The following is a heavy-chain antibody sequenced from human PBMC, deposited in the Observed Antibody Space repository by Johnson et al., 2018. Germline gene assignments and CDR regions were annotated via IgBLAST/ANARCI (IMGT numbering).Heavy chain of an antibody. J-gene: IGHJ6*03. D-gene: IGHD2-8*02. CDR2: TGGGGDI. V-gene: IGHV3-13*01. Sequence: VQLVESGGGLAQPGGSLRLSCAASEFTFSNYDMHWVRHATGKGLAWVSTTGGGGDIYYRDSVTGRFTISSEKAKNSRSLQMDSLRAGDTAVYYCARSCAFTGEPYFCYMDVWGKGTTVTVSS. CDR3: ARSCAFTGEPYFCYMDV. CDR1: EFTFSNYD.